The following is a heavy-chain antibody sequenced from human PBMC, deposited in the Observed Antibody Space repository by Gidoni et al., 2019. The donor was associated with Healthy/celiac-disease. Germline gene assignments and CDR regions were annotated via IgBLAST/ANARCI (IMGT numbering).Heavy chain of an antibody. V-gene: IGHV3-9*01. CDR1: GFTVDDYA. CDR3: AKGAVHCSSTSCYLDY. Sequence: EVQLVESGGGLVQPGRFMRPSCAASGFTVDDYAMHWVRQAPGKGLEWVSCISWNSGSIGYADSVKCRFTISRDNAKNSLYLQMNSLRAEDTALYYCAKGAVHCSSTSCYLDYWGQGTLVTVSS. CDR2: ISWNSGSI. J-gene: IGHJ4*02. D-gene: IGHD2-2*01.